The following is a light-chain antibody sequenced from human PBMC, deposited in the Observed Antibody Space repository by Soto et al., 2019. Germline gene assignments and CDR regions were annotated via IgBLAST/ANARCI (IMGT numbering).Light chain of an antibody. CDR3: NSYTSSSTLYV. CDR2: EVS. Sequence: QSALTQPASVSGSPGQSITISCTGTSSDIGTYNYVSWYQQHPGKAPKLMLYEVSNRPSGVSNRFFGSKSGNTASLTISGLQAEDEADYFCNSYTSSSTLYVFGNGTKVTVL. V-gene: IGLV2-14*01. CDR1: SSDIGTYNY. J-gene: IGLJ1*01.